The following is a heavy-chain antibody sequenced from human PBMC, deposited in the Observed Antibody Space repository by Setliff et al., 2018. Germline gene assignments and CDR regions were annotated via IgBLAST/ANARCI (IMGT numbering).Heavy chain of an antibody. D-gene: IGHD3-22*01. Sequence: GSLGGACAAARVTFSSLGRSWVRRARGKGLEWFSTTSGGGGFSTYYADSVKGRFTISRDRSKNTVYLQMNRLRAEDTAVYYCAKRGPDSNSDGLSFDFWGQGTQVTVSS. CDR3: AKRGPDSNSDGLSFDF. CDR1: RVTFSSLG. J-gene: IGHJ4*02. V-gene: IGHV3-23*01. CDR2: TSGGGGFST.